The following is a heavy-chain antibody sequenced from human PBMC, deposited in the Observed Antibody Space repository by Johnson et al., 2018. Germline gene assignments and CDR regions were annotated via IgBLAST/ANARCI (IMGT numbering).Heavy chain of an antibody. CDR3: ARGQGTMDV. CDR1: GGSFSDYS. CDR2: INHSGST. Sequence: QVQLQQWGAGLLKPSETXSLTCAVYGGSFSDYSWYWIRQPPGKGLEWIGEINHSGSTTYNPSLKSRVTISVDTSNKQFSLKLSSVTAADTAMYYCARGQGTMDVWGKGTTVTVSS. J-gene: IGHJ6*03. V-gene: IGHV4-34*01. D-gene: IGHD1-1*01.